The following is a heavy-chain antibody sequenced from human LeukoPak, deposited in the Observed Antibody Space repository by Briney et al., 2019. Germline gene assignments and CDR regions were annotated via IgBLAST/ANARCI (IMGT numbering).Heavy chain of an antibody. CDR2: IYSGGST. J-gene: IGHJ4*02. D-gene: IGHD5-18*01. CDR1: GFTVSSNY. V-gene: IGHV3-53*01. Sequence: PGGSLRLSCAASGFTVSSNYMSWVRQAPGKGLEWVSVIYSGGSTYYADSVKGRFTISRDNSKNTLYLQMNSLRAEDTAVYYCARGPSGIQLWLTGYYFDYWGQGTLVTVSS. CDR3: ARGPSGIQLWLTGYYFDY.